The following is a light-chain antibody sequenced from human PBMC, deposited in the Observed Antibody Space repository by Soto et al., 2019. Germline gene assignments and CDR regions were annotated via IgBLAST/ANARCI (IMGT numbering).Light chain of an antibody. Sequence: QSVLTQPASVSGSPGQSITISCTGTSSDVGSYNLVSWYQQHPGEAPKLMIYEGSKRPSGVSNRFSGSKSGNTASLTISGLQAEDEADYYCYSYAGSNNGVFGGGTKLTVL. CDR2: EGS. CDR3: YSYAGSNNGV. CDR1: SSDVGSYNL. J-gene: IGLJ3*02. V-gene: IGLV2-23*01.